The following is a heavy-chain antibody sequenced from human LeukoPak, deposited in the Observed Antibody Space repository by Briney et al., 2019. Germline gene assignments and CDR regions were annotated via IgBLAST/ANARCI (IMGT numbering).Heavy chain of an antibody. CDR3: AKASWVSSTDAVR. CDR1: GFTFSSYS. J-gene: IGHJ4*02. V-gene: IGHV3-48*04. CDR2: ISSTASAI. D-gene: IGHD3-16*01. Sequence: PGGSLRLSCAASGFTFSSYSVNWVRQAPGKGLEWVSYISSTASAIYYADSVKGRFTISRDNAKNSLYLQMNNLRVEDTAIYYCAKASWVSSTDAVRWGQGTLVTVSS.